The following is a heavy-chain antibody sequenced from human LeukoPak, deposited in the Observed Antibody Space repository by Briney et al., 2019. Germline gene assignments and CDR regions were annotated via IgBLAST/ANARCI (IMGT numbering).Heavy chain of an antibody. CDR1: GGSFSGYY. Sequence: SETLSLTCSVFGGSFSGYYWTWVRQPPGKGLEWMGYIYYSGSTNYNPSLKSRVTISVDTSKNQFSLKLSSVTAADTAVYSCARRIDSGPGIAAAGLFDPWGQGTLVTVSS. V-gene: IGHV4-59*08. CDR3: ARRIDSGPGIAAAGLFDP. J-gene: IGHJ5*02. CDR2: IYYSGST. D-gene: IGHD6-13*01.